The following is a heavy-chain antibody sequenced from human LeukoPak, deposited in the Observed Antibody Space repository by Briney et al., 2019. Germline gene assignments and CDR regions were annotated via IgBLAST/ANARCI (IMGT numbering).Heavy chain of an antibody. CDR2: INPNSGGT. V-gene: IGHV1-2*02. CDR1: GYSFTGYY. J-gene: IGHJ4*02. D-gene: IGHD6-19*01. Sequence: ASVKVSCKASGYSFTGYYIHWVRQAPGQGLEWMGGINPNSGGTDYAQKFQGRVTMTRDTSINTAYMELSSLTSGDTAMYYCARKQWLGAPDYWGQGTLVTVSS. CDR3: ARKQWLGAPDY.